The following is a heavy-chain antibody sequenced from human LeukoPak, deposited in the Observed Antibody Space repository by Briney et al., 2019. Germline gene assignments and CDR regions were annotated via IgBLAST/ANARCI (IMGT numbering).Heavy chain of an antibody. V-gene: IGHV4-59*01. CDR2: IYYSGST. CDR3: ARVWRGRIAAAVFGY. J-gene: IGHJ4*02. CDR1: GGSISSYY. Sequence: SETLSLTCTVSGGSISSYYWSWIRQPPGKGLEWIGYIYYSGSTNYNPSLKSRVTISVDTSKNQFSLKLSSVTAADTAVYYCARVWRGRIAAAVFGYWGQGTLVTVSS. D-gene: IGHD6-13*01.